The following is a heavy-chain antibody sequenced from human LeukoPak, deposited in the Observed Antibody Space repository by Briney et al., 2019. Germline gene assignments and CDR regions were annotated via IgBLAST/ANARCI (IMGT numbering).Heavy chain of an antibody. D-gene: IGHD1-26*01. J-gene: IGHJ5*02. V-gene: IGHV1-46*01. Sequence: ASVKVSCKASGYTFTGYSMHWVRQAPGQGLEWMGLINPSGSSTTYAQKFQGRVTMTRDMFTSTDYMELTSLTSDDTAVYYCARDNSVGETAWWFDPWGQGTLVTVSS. CDR3: ARDNSVGETAWWFDP. CDR1: GYTFTGYS. CDR2: INPSGSST.